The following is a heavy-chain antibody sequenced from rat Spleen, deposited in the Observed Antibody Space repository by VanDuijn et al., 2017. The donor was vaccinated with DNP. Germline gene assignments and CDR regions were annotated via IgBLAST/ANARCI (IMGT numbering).Heavy chain of an antibody. Sequence: EVQLVETGGDLVPPGRSLKLSCVASGFTFSTYWMFWIRQAPGKGLEWVASINPDGSNTYCQDSVKGRFTISRDNAENTVYLQMNSLRSEDTATYYGAILYYNRGDAWGQGTSVTVSS. J-gene: IGHJ4*01. D-gene: IGHD1-10*01. V-gene: IGHV5-58*01. CDR1: GFTFSTYW. CDR3: AILYYNRGDA. CDR2: INPDGSNT.